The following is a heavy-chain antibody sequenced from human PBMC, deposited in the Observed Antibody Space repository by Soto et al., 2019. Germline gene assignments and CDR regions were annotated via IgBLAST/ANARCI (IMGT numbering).Heavy chain of an antibody. CDR1: DFSLSPYW. Sequence: GGSLRLSCAASDFSLSPYWMHWVRQVPGRGLEWVARLSSDGFGAAYADSVKGRFFISRDIARNTLSLQTNSLRADDTAVYYCARDLGGPDYWGRGTSVTVSS. V-gene: IGHV3-74*03. CDR2: LSSDGFGA. D-gene: IGHD3-16*01. J-gene: IGHJ4*02. CDR3: ARDLGGPDY.